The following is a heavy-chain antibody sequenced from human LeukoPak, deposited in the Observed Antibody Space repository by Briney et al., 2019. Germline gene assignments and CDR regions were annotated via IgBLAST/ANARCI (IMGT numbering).Heavy chain of an antibody. J-gene: IGHJ3*02. Sequence: GGSLRLSCAASGFTFSSYAMSWVRQAPEKGLEWVSAISGSGGSTYYADSVKGRFTISRDNSKNTLYLQMNSLRAEDTAVYYCACSLRFLEWLTPDAFDIWGQGTMVTVSS. V-gene: IGHV3-23*01. D-gene: IGHD3-3*01. CDR1: GFTFSSYA. CDR3: ACSLRFLEWLTPDAFDI. CDR2: ISGSGGST.